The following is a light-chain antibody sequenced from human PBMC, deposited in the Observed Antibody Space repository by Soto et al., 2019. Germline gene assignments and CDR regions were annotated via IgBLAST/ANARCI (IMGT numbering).Light chain of an antibody. V-gene: IGKV1-5*01. Sequence: IQLTQSPSTLSASLGDSVPIPCRASQSISSRLAWYQQKPGKAPKLLIYVASNWQSGVPARFSGSGSGTEFTLTISSLQPEDFAAYHCQQYKRCPYTFGQGTKVDIK. CDR1: QSISSR. J-gene: IGKJ2*01. CDR2: VAS. CDR3: QQYKRCPYT.